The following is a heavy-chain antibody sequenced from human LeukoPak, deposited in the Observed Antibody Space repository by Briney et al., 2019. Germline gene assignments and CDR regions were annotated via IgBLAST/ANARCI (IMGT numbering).Heavy chain of an antibody. CDR3: ARAVPAPGTPENAFDI. D-gene: IGHD6-13*01. J-gene: IGHJ3*02. Sequence: GRSLRLSCAASGFTFNNYAMHWVRQAPGEGLEWVAVISRDGTQQHYADSVKGRLTISRDNSQSTLYLHMNSLSTEDTALYYCARAVPAPGTPENAFDIWGQGTLVTVSS. V-gene: IGHV3-30*04. CDR1: GFTFNNYA. CDR2: ISRDGTQQ.